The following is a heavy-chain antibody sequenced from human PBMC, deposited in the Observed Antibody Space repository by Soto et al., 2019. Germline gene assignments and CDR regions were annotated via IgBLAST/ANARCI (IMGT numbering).Heavy chain of an antibody. CDR1: GGSISSSNW. D-gene: IGHD6-13*01. Sequence: SETLSLTCAVSGGSISSSNWWSWVRQPPGKGLEWIGEIYHSGSTNYNPSLKSRVTISVDKSKNQFSLKLSSVTAADTAVYYCARGGAAAGTSFDYWGQGTLVTVSS. J-gene: IGHJ4*02. CDR2: IYHSGST. CDR3: ARGGAAAGTSFDY. V-gene: IGHV4-4*02.